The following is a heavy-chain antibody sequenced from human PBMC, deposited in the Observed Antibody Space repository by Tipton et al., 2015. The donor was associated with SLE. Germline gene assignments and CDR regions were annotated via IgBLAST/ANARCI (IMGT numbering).Heavy chain of an antibody. Sequence: TLSLTCTVSGDSINSGGYYCTWVRQHPGKGLEWIGYFYSSGNTYYNPSLKSRVSISVDTSQNQFSLRLTSVTAADTAVYYCARSFVVVPVFDDWGQGILVTVSS. V-gene: IGHV4-31*03. CDR2: FYSSGNT. J-gene: IGHJ4*02. D-gene: IGHD2-2*01. CDR3: ARSFVVVPVFDD. CDR1: GDSINSGGYY.